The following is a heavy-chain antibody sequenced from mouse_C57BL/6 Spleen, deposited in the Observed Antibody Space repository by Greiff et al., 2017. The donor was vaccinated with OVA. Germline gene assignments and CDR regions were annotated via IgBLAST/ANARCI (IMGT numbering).Heavy chain of an antibody. J-gene: IGHJ1*03. D-gene: IGHD2-4*01. CDR2: INPYNGGT. CDR3: ARSGDYDVYWYFDV. Sequence: VQLQQSGPVLVKPGASVKMSCKASGYTFTDYYMNWVKQSHGKSLEWIGVINPYNGGTSYNQKFKGKATLTVDKSSSTAYMELNSLTSEDSAVYYCARSGDYDVYWYFDVWGTGTTVTVSS. CDR1: GYTFTDYY. V-gene: IGHV1-19*01.